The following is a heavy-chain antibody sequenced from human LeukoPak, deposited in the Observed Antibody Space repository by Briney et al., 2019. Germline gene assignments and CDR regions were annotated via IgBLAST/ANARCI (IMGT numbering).Heavy chain of an antibody. Sequence: PSETLSLTCTVSGASIRSYYWSWIRQPPGKGLEWIGYIYYSGSTNYNPSLKSRVTISVDTSKNQFSLKLSSVTAADTAVYYCARSKLKDAFDIWGQGTMVTVSS. CDR2: IYYSGST. J-gene: IGHJ3*02. D-gene: IGHD3-10*01. CDR3: ARSKLKDAFDI. V-gene: IGHV4-59*13. CDR1: GASIRSYY.